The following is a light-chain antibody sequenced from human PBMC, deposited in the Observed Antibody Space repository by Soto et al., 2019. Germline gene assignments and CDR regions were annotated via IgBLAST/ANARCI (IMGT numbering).Light chain of an antibody. V-gene: IGLV2-14*01. CDR1: SSDVGGYNS. J-gene: IGLJ1*01. CDR2: EVS. Sequence: QSALTQPASVAGSPGQAITISRTGTSSDVGGYNSVSWYQQHPGKVTKPMIYEVSNRRSGVSNRFSGSKSGNTASLTISGLQAEDEADYYCGSDTSRITPYVFGTGTKVTVL. CDR3: GSDTSRITPYV.